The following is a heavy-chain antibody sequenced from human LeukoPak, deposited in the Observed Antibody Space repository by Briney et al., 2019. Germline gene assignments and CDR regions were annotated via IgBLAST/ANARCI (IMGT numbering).Heavy chain of an antibody. Sequence: ASVKVSCKVSGHPLRELSIHWVRQAPGKGLEWMGGFDPEQGETISAQKFQDRVTMTEDISTDTSYLHLNTLKSEDTAVYCCAREDPSGLDVFDLWGQGTLLIVS. J-gene: IGHJ3*01. CDR1: GHPLRELS. CDR2: FDPEQGET. V-gene: IGHV1-24*01. D-gene: IGHD5-12*01. CDR3: AREDPSGLDVFDL.